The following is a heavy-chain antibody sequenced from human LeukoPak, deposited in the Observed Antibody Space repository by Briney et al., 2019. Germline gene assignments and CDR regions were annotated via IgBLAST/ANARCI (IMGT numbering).Heavy chain of an antibody. V-gene: IGHV3-23*01. CDR2: ISGSGGRT. CDR1: GLTFSSYA. J-gene: IGHJ4*02. Sequence: GGSLRLSCAVSGLTFSSYAMSWVRQAPGKGLEWVSVISGSGGRTYYADSVKGRFTISRDNSKNTLYLQMNSLRAEDTAVYYCARDRYGVLGYWGQGTLVTVSS. CDR3: ARDRYGVLGY. D-gene: IGHD4-17*01.